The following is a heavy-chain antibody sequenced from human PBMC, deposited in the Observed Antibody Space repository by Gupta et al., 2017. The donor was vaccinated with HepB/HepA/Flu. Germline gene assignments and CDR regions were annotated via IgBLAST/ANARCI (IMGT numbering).Heavy chain of an antibody. CDR3: ATEAPQLWHLGYLDL. D-gene: IGHD5-18*01. J-gene: IGHJ2*01. CDR1: GVSIHSSAYF. V-gene: IGHV4-39*01. CDR2: VYYDGTT. Sequence: HLQLQESGPGLVKPSETLSLTCSVSGVSIHSSAYFWVWIRQSPGKGLEWIGHVYYDGTTYYKPAREGRVIVSVDTSEKQVSLKLAFVKDEDTGVYYCATEAPQLWHLGYLDLWGRGTLVTVSS.